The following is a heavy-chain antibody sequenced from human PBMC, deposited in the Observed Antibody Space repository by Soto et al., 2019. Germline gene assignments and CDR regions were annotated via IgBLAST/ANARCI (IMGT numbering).Heavy chain of an antibody. CDR3: ARVQSGTYWYFDL. CDR1: GFTVSSNY. Sequence: EVQLVESGGGLVQPGGSLRLSCEASGFTVSSNYMSWVRQAPGKGLEWVSVIYSGGSTYYADSVKGRFTISRDNSKNTLYLQMNSLRAEDTAVYYCARVQSGTYWYFDLWGRGTLVTVSS. J-gene: IGHJ2*01. D-gene: IGHD3-3*01. CDR2: IYSGGST. V-gene: IGHV3-66*01.